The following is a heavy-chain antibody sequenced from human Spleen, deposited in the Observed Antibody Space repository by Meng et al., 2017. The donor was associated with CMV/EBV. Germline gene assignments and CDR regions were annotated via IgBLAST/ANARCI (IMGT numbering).Heavy chain of an antibody. CDR1: SSYY. Sequence: SSYYWGWIRQPPGKGLEWIGSIYYSGSTYYNPSLKSRVTISVDTSKNQFSLKLSSVTAADTAVYYCARGGAGYCSSTSCTDAFDIWGQGTMVTVSS. J-gene: IGHJ3*02. V-gene: IGHV4-39*07. D-gene: IGHD2-2*01. CDR2: IYYSGST. CDR3: ARGGAGYCSSTSCTDAFDI.